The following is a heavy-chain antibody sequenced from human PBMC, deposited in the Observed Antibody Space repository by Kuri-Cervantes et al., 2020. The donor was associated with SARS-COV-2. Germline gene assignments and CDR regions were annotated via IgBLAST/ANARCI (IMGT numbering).Heavy chain of an antibody. Sequence: ESLKISCTVSGGSISSSSYYWGWIRQPPGKRLEWIGSIYYSGSTYYNPSLKSRVTISVDTSKNQFSLKLSSVTAADTAVYYCARRSYSSSSNWFDPWGQGTLVTVSS. V-gene: IGHV4-39*07. CDR2: IYYSGST. CDR3: ARRSYSSSSNWFDP. CDR1: GGSISSSSYY. D-gene: IGHD6-13*01. J-gene: IGHJ5*02.